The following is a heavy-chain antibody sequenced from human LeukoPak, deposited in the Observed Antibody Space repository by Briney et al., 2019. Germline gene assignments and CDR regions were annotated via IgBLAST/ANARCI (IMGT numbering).Heavy chain of an antibody. Sequence: PGGSLRLSCAASGFTFSIYTMNWVRQAPGKGLEWVSIINYNGDNKYYADSVQGRFTISRDNSKNTVYLQMNSLTAEDTAIYYCAKDGHCPGALCPTQIAVAGYNDNWGQGTLVTVSS. D-gene: IGHD6-19*01. CDR1: GFTFSIYT. J-gene: IGHJ4*02. CDR2: INYNGDNK. V-gene: IGHV3-23*01. CDR3: AKDGHCPGALCPTQIAVAGYNDN.